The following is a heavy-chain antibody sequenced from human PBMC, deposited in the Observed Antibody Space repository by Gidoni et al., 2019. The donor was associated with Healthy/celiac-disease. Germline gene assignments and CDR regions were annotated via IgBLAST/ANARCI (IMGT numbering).Heavy chain of an antibody. D-gene: IGHD5-18*01. CDR3: AREGTGDTAMDTFDY. J-gene: IGHJ4*02. V-gene: IGHV4-61*01. CDR2: IDNSGRT. CDR1: GGSVSGGSYY. Sequence: QVQLQEADPGLVKPPETLSLTCTVSGGSVSGGSYYWSWVRQPPGKGLEWVGYIDNSGRTNDNPCLKSRVTISVDTSKNQFSLKLSSVTAADTAVYYCAREGTGDTAMDTFDYWGQGTLVTVSS.